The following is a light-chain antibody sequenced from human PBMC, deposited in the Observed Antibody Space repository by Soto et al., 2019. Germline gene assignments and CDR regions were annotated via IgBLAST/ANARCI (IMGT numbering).Light chain of an antibody. CDR3: QQCNSYPWT. J-gene: IGKJ1*01. CDR2: DAT. Sequence: DIQRIQSPSSLCASVGDRVTIACRASQNIRSYVNWYQHKAGKAPKLLIHDATTLQSGVPSRFSGSGSGTEFTLTISSLQPDDFATYYCQQCNSYPWTFGQGTKVDI. V-gene: IGKV1-39*01. CDR1: QNIRSY.